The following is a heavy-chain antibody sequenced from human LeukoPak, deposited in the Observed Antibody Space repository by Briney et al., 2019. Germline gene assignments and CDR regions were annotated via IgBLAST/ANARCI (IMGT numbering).Heavy chain of an antibody. CDR3: AKGYCSSTSCHT. V-gene: IGHV3-30*18. J-gene: IGHJ4*02. CDR2: ISYDGSNK. D-gene: IGHD2-2*01. CDR1: GFTFSSYG. Sequence: GGSLRLSCAASGFTFSSYGMHWVRQAPGKGLEWVAVISYDGSNKYYADSVKGRFTISRDNSKNTLYLQMNSLRAEDTAVYYCAKGYCSSTSCHTWGQGTLVTVSS.